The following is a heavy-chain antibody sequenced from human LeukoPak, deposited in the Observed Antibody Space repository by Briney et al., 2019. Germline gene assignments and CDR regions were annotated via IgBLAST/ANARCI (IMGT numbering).Heavy chain of an antibody. J-gene: IGHJ4*02. D-gene: IGHD2-21*02. CDR2: ISSSSSYI. V-gene: IGHV3-21*01. Sequence: GGSLRLSCATSGFTFSTYGIHWVRQAPGKGLEWVSSISSSSSYIYYADSVKGRFTISRDNAKNSLYLQMNSLRAEDTAVYYCAREGTGTAISPTYYFDYWGQGTLVTVSS. CDR3: AREGTGTAISPTYYFDY. CDR1: GFTFSTYG.